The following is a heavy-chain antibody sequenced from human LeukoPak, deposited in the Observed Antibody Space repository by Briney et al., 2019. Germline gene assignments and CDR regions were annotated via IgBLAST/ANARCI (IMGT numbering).Heavy chain of an antibody. CDR3: ARHREDIVVVPFDY. J-gene: IGHJ4*02. CDR2: IYYSGNT. Sequence: PSETLSLTCTVSGGSISSSSYYWGWIRQPPGKGLEWIGSIYYSGNTYYNPSLESRVTISVDKSKNQFSLRLSSVTAADTAVYYCARHREDIVVVPFDYWGQGTLVTVPS. CDR1: GGSISSSSYY. D-gene: IGHD2-2*01. V-gene: IGHV4-39*01.